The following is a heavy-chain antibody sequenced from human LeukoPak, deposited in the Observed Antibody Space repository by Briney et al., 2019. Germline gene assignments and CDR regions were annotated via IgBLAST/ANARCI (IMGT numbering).Heavy chain of an antibody. J-gene: IGHJ4*02. Sequence: SETLSLTCAVYGGSFSGYYWSWIRQPPGKGLEWIGEINHSGSTNYNPSLKSRVTISVDTAKNQFSLKLSSVTASDTAVYYCARLACGDCSFDYWGQGTLVTVSS. CDR3: ARLACGDCSFDY. V-gene: IGHV4-34*01. CDR2: INHSGST. D-gene: IGHD2-21*02. CDR1: GGSFSGYY.